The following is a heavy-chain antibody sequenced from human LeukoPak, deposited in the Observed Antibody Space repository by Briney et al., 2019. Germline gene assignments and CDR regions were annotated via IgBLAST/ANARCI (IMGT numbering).Heavy chain of an antibody. CDR1: GGSISSYY. J-gene: IGHJ6*03. CDR2: IYTSGST. Sequence: PSETLSLTCTVSGGSISSYYWSWIRQPPGKGLEWIGYIYTSGSTNCNPSLKSRVTISVDTSKNQFSLKLSSVTAADTAVYYCARHADGGNYAGYYYYMDVWGKGTTVTVSS. V-gene: IGHV4-4*09. D-gene: IGHD4-23*01. CDR3: ARHADGGNYAGYYYYMDV.